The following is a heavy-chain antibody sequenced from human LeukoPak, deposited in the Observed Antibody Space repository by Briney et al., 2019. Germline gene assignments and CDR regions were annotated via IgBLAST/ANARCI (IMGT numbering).Heavy chain of an antibody. D-gene: IGHD5-24*01. CDR2: INHSGST. J-gene: IGHJ4*02. CDR1: GGSFSGYY. Sequence: PSETLCLTCAVYGGSFSGYYWSWIRQPPGKGLEWIGEINHSGSTNYNPSLKSRVTISVDTSKNQFSLKLSSVTAAGTAVYYCARVKRAGDYWGQGTLDSVSS. CDR3: ARVKRAGDY. V-gene: IGHV4-34*01.